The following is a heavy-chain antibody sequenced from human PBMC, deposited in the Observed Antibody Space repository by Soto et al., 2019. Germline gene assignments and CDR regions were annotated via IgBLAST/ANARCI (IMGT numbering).Heavy chain of an antibody. V-gene: IGHV1-69*01. CDR1: GGTFSSYA. CDR2: IIPIFGTA. D-gene: IGHD6-6*01. Sequence: KVSCKASGGTFSSYAISWVRQAPGQGLEWMGGIIPIFGTANYAQKFQGRVTITADESTSTAYMELSSLRSEDTAVYYCASSSIAAYHGMLDYWGQGTLVTVSS. CDR3: ASSSIAAYHGMLDY. J-gene: IGHJ4*02.